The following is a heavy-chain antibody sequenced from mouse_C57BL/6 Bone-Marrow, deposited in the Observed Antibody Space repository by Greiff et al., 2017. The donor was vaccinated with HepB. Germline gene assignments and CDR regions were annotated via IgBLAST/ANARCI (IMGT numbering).Heavy chain of an antibody. CDR1: GFSFNTYA. CDR2: IRSKSNNYAT. D-gene: IGHD1-1*01. J-gene: IGHJ1*03. CDR3: VTTVVATGYFDV. Sequence: EVKLVESGGGLVQPKGSLKLSCAASGFSFNTYAMNWVRQAPGKGLEWVARIRSKSNNYATYYADSVKDRFTISRDDSESMLYLQMNNLKTEDTAMYYCVTTVVATGYFDVWGTGTTVTVSS. V-gene: IGHV10-1*01.